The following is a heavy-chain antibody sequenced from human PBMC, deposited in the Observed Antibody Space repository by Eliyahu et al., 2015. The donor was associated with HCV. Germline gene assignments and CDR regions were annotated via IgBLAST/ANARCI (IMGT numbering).Heavy chain of an antibody. CDR3: ARAWRPSSSTSFYRY. CDR1: GGTFNTYA. D-gene: IGHD2-2*02. Sequence: EVKKPGSSVKVSCKTSGGTFNTYAISWVRQAPGQGLEWMGGIIPMFGSPTYAQKFQGRVTITADEPHEHGQQGVERPDFYGPGRYFCARAWRPSSSTSFYRYWGQGTLVTVSS. V-gene: IGHV1-69*01. J-gene: IGHJ4*02. CDR2: IIPMFGSP.